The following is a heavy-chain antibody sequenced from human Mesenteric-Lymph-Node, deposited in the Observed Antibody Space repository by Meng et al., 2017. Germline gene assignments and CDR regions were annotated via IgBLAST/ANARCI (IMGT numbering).Heavy chain of an antibody. CDR3: ARVSDDYDRTGYYNFDY. Sequence: QVRLVHSGAEVKKPGASMKVSCKASCYTFTNYGISWVRQAPGQGLEWMGWISAYNGNTNYAQKLQGRVTMTTDTSMSTAYMELRSLRSDDTAVYYCARVSDDYDRTGYYNFDYWGQGTLVTVSS. CDR2: ISAYNGNT. J-gene: IGHJ4*02. D-gene: IGHD3-22*01. CDR1: CYTFTNYG. V-gene: IGHV1-18*01.